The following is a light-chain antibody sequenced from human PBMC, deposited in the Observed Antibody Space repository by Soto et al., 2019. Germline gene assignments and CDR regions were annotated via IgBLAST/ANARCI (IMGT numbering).Light chain of an antibody. Sequence: DIQLTQSPSFLSASVGDRVTITCRASQGISSYLAWYQQKPGTAPQLLIYAASTLQSGVPSRFSGSGSGTEFTLTISSLQPEDFATYYCQQLHSNPYTFGQGTNVDIK. J-gene: IGKJ2*01. CDR3: QQLHSNPYT. CDR2: AAS. CDR1: QGISSY. V-gene: IGKV1-9*01.